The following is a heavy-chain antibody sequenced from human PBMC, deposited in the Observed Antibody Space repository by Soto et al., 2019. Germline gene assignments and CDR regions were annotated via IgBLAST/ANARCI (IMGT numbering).Heavy chain of an antibody. J-gene: IGHJ4*02. CDR2: ISYDGSNK. CDR1: GFTFTTAS. Sequence: PGGSLRLSCAASGFTFTTASIHWVRQAPGKGLEWVAVISYDGSNKYYADSVKGRFTISRDNSKNTLYLQMNSLRAEDTAVYYCARDLKLEPILIFDYWGQGTLVTVSS. V-gene: IGHV3-30-3*01. D-gene: IGHD1-1*01. CDR3: ARDLKLEPILIFDY.